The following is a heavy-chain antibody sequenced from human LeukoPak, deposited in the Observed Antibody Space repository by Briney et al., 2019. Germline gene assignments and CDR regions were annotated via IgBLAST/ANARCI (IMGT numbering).Heavy chain of an antibody. J-gene: IGHJ6*03. CDR3: ARVGSGSSSYGYYYMDV. CDR1: GFTFSSYS. V-gene: IGHV3-48*04. Sequence: GGSLRLSCAASGFTFSSYSLNWVRQAPGKGLEWVSYISSSSSIYYADSVKGRFTISRDNAKNSLYLQMNSLRAEDTAVYYCARVGSGSSSYGYYYMDVWGKGTTVTVSS. CDR2: ISSSSSI. D-gene: IGHD6-6*01.